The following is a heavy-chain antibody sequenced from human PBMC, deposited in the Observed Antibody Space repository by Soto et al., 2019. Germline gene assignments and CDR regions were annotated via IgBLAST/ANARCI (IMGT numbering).Heavy chain of an antibody. CDR3: ARDGYYDSSGFDY. Sequence: SETLSLTCTVSCGSVSSGSYYWSWIRQPPGKGLEWIGYIYYSGSTNYNPSLKSRVTISVDTSKNQFSLKLSSVTAADTAVYYCARDGYYDSSGFDYWGQGTLVTVSS. V-gene: IGHV4-61*01. D-gene: IGHD3-22*01. CDR2: IYYSGST. CDR1: CGSVSSGSYY. J-gene: IGHJ4*02.